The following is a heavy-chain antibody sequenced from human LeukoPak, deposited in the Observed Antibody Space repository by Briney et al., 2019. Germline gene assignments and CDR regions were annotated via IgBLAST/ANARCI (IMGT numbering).Heavy chain of an antibody. V-gene: IGHV4-59*08. Sequence: SETLSLTCTVSGGSISTYYWSWIRQPPGRGLEWIGYIYYSGNTNYNPSLKSRVTISVDTSKNQFSLKLSSVTAADTAVYYCARHRPGRGLGYWGQGTLVTVSS. CDR3: ARHRPGRGLGY. CDR1: GGSISTYY. CDR2: IYYSGNT. D-gene: IGHD6-25*01. J-gene: IGHJ4*02.